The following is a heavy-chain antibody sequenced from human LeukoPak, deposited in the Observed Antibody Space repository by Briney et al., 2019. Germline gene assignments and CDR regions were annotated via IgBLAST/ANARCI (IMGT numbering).Heavy chain of an antibody. CDR3: AKGRYYYYYMDV. J-gene: IGHJ6*03. V-gene: IGHV3-23*01. CDR2: ITASGAAT. Sequence: GGSLRLSCAVSGFTFYNYGMSWVRQAPGKGLEWVSAITASGAATYIADSVKGRFVISSDNSKNTLYLQMNSLRAEDTAVYFCAKGRYYYYYMDVWGKGTTVTISS. CDR1: GFTFYNYG.